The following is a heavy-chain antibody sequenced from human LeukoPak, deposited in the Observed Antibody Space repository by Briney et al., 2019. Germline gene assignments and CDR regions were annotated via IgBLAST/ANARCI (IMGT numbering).Heavy chain of an antibody. Sequence: ASVKVSCKASGYTFTSYYMQWVRQAPGQGLEWMGWISAYNGNTNYAQKLQGRVTMTTDTSTSTAYMELRSLRSDDTAVYYCARARLPGDAFDIWGQGTMVTVSS. CDR1: GYTFTSYY. V-gene: IGHV1-18*04. CDR3: ARARLPGDAFDI. D-gene: IGHD3-16*01. J-gene: IGHJ3*02. CDR2: ISAYNGNT.